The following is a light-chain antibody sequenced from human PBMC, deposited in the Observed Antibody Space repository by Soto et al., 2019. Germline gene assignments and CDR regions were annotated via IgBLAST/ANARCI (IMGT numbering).Light chain of an antibody. CDR2: DVN. CDR3: GSYTSSSTLYV. J-gene: IGLJ1*01. CDR1: SNDVGGSNY. Sequence: QSALTQPASVSGSPGQSITISCTATSNDVGGSNYVSWYQQHPGKAPKLMIYDVNNRPSGVSNRFSGSKPGNTASLTISGLQAEDEADYYCGSYTSSSTLYVFGTGTKLTVL. V-gene: IGLV2-14*01.